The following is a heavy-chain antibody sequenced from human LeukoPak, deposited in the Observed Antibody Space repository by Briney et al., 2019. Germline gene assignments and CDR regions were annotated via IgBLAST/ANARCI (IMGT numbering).Heavy chain of an antibody. CDR3: AKETGHRGVGMDV. J-gene: IGHJ6*02. V-gene: IGHV3-53*01. CDR2: IYIDGTT. Sequence: PGGSLRLSCAASGFIVSHNYMTWVRQAPGKRLEWISVIYIDGTTYYADSVKGRFTISRDNSKNTLYLQMNSLRAEDTAVYYCAKETGHRGVGMDVWGQGTTVTVSS. D-gene: IGHD3-16*01. CDR1: GFIVSHNY.